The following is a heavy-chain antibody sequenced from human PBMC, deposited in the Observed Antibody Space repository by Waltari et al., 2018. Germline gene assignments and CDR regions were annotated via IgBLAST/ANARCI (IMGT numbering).Heavy chain of an antibody. Sequence: EVQLVESGGGLVQPGRSLRLSCTASGFTFGDYAMSWFRQAPGKGLEWVGFMRSKAYGGTTEYAASVKGRFTISRDDSKSIAYLQMNSLKTEDTAVYYCTRLHGAGMSGELYWGQGTLVTVSS. D-gene: IGHD3-10*01. J-gene: IGHJ4*02. CDR2: MRSKAYGGTT. CDR1: GFTFGDYA. CDR3: TRLHGAGMSGELY. V-gene: IGHV3-49*03.